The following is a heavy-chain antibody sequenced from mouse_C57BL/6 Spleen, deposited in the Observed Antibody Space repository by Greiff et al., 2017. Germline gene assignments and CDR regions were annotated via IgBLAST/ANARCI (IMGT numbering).Heavy chain of an antibody. CDR3: ARKKNYYSNYDYAMDY. V-gene: IGHV1-54*01. Sequence: QVQLQQSGAELVRPGTSVKVSCKASGYAFTNYLIEWVKQRPGQGLEWIGVINPGRGGTNYNEKFKGKDTLTADKSSSTAYMQLSSLTSEDSAVYFCARKKNYYSNYDYAMDYWGQGTSVTVSS. J-gene: IGHJ4*01. CDR1: GYAFTNYL. CDR2: INPGRGGT. D-gene: IGHD2-5*01.